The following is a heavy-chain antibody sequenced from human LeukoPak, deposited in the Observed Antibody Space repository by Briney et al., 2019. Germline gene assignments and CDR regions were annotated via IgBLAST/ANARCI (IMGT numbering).Heavy chain of an antibody. J-gene: IGHJ4*02. CDR2: IYHSGST. CDR1: GYSISSGYY. CDR3: ARSTMVTPFDY. Sequence: SETLSLTCTVSGYSISSGYYWGWIRQPPGKGLEWIGSIYHSGSTYYNPSLKSRVTISVDTSKNQFSLKLSSVTAADTAVYYCARSTMVTPFDYWGQGTLVTVSS. D-gene: IGHD3-10*01. V-gene: IGHV4-38-2*02.